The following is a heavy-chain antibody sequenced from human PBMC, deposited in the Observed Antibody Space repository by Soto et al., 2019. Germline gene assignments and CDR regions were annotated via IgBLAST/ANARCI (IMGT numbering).Heavy chain of an antibody. Sequence: QVQLMQSGAEVKKPGASVKVSCKASGDTFTDYYIHWVRQAPGQGLEWMGTVNPSGGHTTYAQHFLGRVTKTRDTSTSTLYMELTRLTSDDPGVYYCARGGHVVVVTAALDYWGHGTLVTVSS. J-gene: IGHJ4*01. V-gene: IGHV1-46*01. CDR2: VNPSGGHT. D-gene: IGHD2-21*02. CDR1: GDTFTDYY. CDR3: ARGGHVVVVTAALDY.